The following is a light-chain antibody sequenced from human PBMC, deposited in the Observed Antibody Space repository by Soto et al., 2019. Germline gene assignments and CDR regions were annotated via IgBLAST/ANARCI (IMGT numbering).Light chain of an antibody. V-gene: IGLV1-40*01. J-gene: IGLJ3*02. CDR3: QSYDSRLSGWV. CDR1: SSNIGAGYD. Sequence: QAVVTQPPSVSGAPGQRVTISCTGSSSNIGAGYDVHWYQQLPGTAPKLLIYGNSNRPSGVPDRFSGSKSGTSASLAITGLLAEDEADYYCQSYDSRLSGWVFGGGTKVTVL. CDR2: GNS.